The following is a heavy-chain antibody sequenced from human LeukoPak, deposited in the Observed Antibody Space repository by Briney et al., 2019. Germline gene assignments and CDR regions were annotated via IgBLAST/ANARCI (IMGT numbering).Heavy chain of an antibody. CDR3: ARVRLVTRDFDC. D-gene: IGHD2-21*02. Sequence: ASVKVSCKTSGYTFISYGITWVRQAPGQGLEWMGWISDYNGETNYAQNLQGRVTMTTDTSTRTAYMELRSLRSDDTAAYYCARVRLVTRDFDCWGQGTLVTVSS. J-gene: IGHJ4*02. CDR2: ISDYNGET. CDR1: GYTFISYG. V-gene: IGHV1-18*01.